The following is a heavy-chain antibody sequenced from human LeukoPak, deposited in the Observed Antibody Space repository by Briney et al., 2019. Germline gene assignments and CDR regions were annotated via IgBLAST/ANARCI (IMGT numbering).Heavy chain of an antibody. Sequence: SETLSLTCTVSGYSISSGYYWGWIRQLPGKGLEWIGYISYRGSTNYNPSLKSRVTLSVDTSKNQFSLKVTSVTTADTAVYYCARDASYPYYFDSWGQGTLVTVSS. CDR1: GYSISSGYY. J-gene: IGHJ4*02. CDR3: ARDASYPYYFDS. CDR2: ISYRGST. V-gene: IGHV4-61*01.